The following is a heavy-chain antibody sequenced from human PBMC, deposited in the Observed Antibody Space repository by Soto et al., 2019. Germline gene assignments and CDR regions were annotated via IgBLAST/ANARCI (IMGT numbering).Heavy chain of an antibody. CDR3: AREGGYYYDIHGMDV. Sequence: PSETLSLTCTVSGGSISSGGYYWSWIRQPPGKGLEWIGYIYYSGSTNYNPSLKSRVTISVDTSKNQFSLKLSSVTAADTAVYYCAREGGYYYDIHGMDVWGQGTTVTVSS. CDR1: GGSISSGGYY. J-gene: IGHJ6*02. CDR2: IYYSGST. V-gene: IGHV4-61*08. D-gene: IGHD3-22*01.